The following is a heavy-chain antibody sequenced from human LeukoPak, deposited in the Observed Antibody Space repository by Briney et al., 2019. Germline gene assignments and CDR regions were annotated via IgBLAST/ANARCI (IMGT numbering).Heavy chain of an antibody. V-gene: IGHV3-53*01. D-gene: IGHD1-14*01. CDR1: GLTISNNY. CDR2: IYPDGSS. Sequence: GGSLRLPCAVSGLTISNNYMSWVRQAPGKGLEWVSVIYPDGSSYYTDSVKGRFTISRDNSKNTVYLQMNSLRVDDTAVYFRARDRIGRSKDHWGQGSLVTVSS. CDR3: ARDRIGRSKDH. J-gene: IGHJ4*02.